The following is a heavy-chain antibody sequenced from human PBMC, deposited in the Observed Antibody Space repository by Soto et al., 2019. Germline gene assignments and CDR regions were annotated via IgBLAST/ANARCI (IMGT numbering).Heavy chain of an antibody. Sequence: DVRLLESGGGLVLPGGSLRLSCATSGFPFSSYTISWVRQAPGKGLEWVSGVSGSGGRTYYADSVRGRFTISRDNFQNTLSLQMDSLKAEDTAVYYCGIVPSTDFLCGFEFGGQGTMVTVSS. J-gene: IGHJ3*01. CDR3: GIVPSTDFLCGFEF. CDR2: VSGSGGRT. D-gene: IGHD2-21*01. CDR1: GFPFSSYT. V-gene: IGHV3-23*01.